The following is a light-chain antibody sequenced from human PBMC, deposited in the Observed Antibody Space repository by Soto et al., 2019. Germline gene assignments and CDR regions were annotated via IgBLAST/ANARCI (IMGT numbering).Light chain of an antibody. CDR1: QSVRSRF. J-gene: IGKJ1*01. Sequence: EIVLTQSPGTLSLSPGERATLSCRASQSVRSRFLAWYQQKPGQAPKVLIYGASTRATGIPDRFSGSGSGTDFTLTISRPEPEDFAVYYCQQYESSRTFGQGTKVEMK. CDR3: QQYESSRT. CDR2: GAS. V-gene: IGKV3-20*01.